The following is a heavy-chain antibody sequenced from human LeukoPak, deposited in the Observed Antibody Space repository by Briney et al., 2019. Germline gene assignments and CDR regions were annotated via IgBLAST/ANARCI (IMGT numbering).Heavy chain of an antibody. V-gene: IGHV3-48*03. D-gene: IGHD3-10*02. J-gene: IGHJ4*02. CDR2: ISNGGGTI. Sequence: GGSLRLSCVASXFTFSNYVMNWVRQAPGKGLEWVSYISNGGGTISYADSVKGRFTISRDNAKNSVFLQMNTLSAEDTAVYYCARDSYMFGSDYWGQGTLVTVSS. CDR3: ARDSYMFGSDY. CDR1: XFTFSNYV.